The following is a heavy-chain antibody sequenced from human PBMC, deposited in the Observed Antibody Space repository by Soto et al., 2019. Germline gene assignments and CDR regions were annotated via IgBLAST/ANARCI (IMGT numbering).Heavy chain of an antibody. J-gene: IGHJ6*03. V-gene: IGHV4-59*01. CDR3: ARKALGSGSYYYYYMDV. CDR2: IYYSGST. CDR1: GGSISSYY. D-gene: IGHD3-3*01. Sequence: SETLSLTCTVSGGSISSYYWSCIRQPPGKGLEWIGYIYYSGSTNYNPSLKSRVTISVDTSKNQFSLKLSSVTAADTAVYYCARKALGSGSYYYYYMDVWGKGTTVTVSS.